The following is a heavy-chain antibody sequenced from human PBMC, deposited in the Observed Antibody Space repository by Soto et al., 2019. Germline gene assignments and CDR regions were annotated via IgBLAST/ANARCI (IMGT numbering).Heavy chain of an antibody. J-gene: IGHJ4*01. CDR2: IIPLYGRT. V-gene: IGHV1-69*18. D-gene: IGHD3-3*01. CDR1: GGTFSVHA. CDR3: AREGGGWSSGYCDY. Sequence: QVQLVQSGAEVRSPGSSVSVSCKTSGGTFSVHAINWVRQAPGQGLEWMGMIIPLYGRTNYAHNLQGRVTITADESTRTATLELSILTPEDTAGFLGAREGGGWSSGYCDYWGHGTQVT.